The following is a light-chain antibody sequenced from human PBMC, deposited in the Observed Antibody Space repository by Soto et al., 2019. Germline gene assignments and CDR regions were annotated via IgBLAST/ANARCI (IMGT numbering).Light chain of an antibody. CDR2: AAS. J-gene: IGKJ1*01. CDR3: QQTYSTLWT. CDR1: QSISTY. V-gene: IGKV1-39*01. Sequence: DIQMTQSPSSLSASVGDRVTITCRASQSISTYLNWYQHKSGRAPKLLIHAASSLQSGVPSTFSGSGSGTDFTLPIRCLQPEDSASYYFQQTYSTLWTFGQGTNVEIK.